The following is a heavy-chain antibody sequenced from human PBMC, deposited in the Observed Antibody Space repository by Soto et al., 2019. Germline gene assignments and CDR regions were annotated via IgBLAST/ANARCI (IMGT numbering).Heavy chain of an antibody. Sequence: GESLKISCAASGFTFSGYEMNWVRQAPGKGLEWISYISGSGTTIYYADSVKGRFTISRDNAKKSLYLQMNSLRAEDTAVYYCAREVTVFGVIIPTPMDVWGQGTTVTVSS. D-gene: IGHD3-3*01. V-gene: IGHV3-48*03. CDR2: ISGSGTTI. CDR1: GFTFSGYE. CDR3: AREVTVFGVIIPTPMDV. J-gene: IGHJ6*02.